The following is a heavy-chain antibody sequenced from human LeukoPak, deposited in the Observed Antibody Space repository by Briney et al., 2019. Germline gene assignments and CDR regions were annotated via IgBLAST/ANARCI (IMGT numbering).Heavy chain of an antibody. CDR2: IIPIFGTA. J-gene: IGHJ5*02. CDR1: GGTFSSYA. CDR3: ASDHREAGYCSGGSCYGWFDP. Sequence: SVTVSCKASGGTFSSYAISWVRQAPGQGLEWMGGIIPIFGTANYAQKFQGRVTITTDESTSTAYMELSSLRSEDTAVYYCASDHREAGYCSGGSCYGWFDPWGQGTLVTVSS. D-gene: IGHD2-15*01. V-gene: IGHV1-69*05.